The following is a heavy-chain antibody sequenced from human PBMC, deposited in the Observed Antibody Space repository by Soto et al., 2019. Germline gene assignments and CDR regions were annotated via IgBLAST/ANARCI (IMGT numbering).Heavy chain of an antibody. CDR2: ISAYNGNT. J-gene: IGHJ6*02. CDR1: GYTFTSYG. V-gene: IGHV1-18*01. Sequence: QVQLVQSGAEVKKPGASVKVSCKASGYTFTSYGISWVRQAPGQGLEWMGWISAYNGNTNYAQKLQGRVTMTTDTSTSTAYMELRSLRSDDTAVYYCARDRRGDYYDSSGYYPPYYGMDVWGQWTTVTVSS. D-gene: IGHD3-22*01. CDR3: ARDRRGDYYDSSGYYPPYYGMDV.